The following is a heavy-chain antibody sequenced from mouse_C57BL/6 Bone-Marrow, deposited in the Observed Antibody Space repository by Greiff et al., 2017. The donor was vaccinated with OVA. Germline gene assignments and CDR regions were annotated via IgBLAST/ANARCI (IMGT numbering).Heavy chain of an antibody. Sequence: QVHVKQPGAELVKPGASVKLSCKASGYTFTSYWMHWVKQRPGQGLEWIGMIHPNSGSTNYNEKFKSKATLTVDKSSSTAYMQLSSLTSEDSAVYYCVPLLFPPYDYFDYWGQGTTLTVSS. CDR1: GYTFTSYW. J-gene: IGHJ2*01. CDR2: IHPNSGST. D-gene: IGHD2-3*01. V-gene: IGHV1-64*01. CDR3: VPLLFPPYDYFDY.